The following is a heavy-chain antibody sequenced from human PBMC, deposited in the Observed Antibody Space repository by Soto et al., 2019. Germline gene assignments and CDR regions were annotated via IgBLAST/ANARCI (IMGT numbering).Heavy chain of an antibody. D-gene: IGHD2-15*01. CDR3: AGDNSAPWWYY. Sequence: VQLVESGGGLVQPGGSLRLSCAASGLTVSSHHMSWVRQAPGKGLEWVSIIYSGGTTYYADSVKGRFTISRDNSKNTLYLQMASLGAEDTAVYYCAGDNSAPWWYYWGQGALVTVSS. CDR2: IYSGGTT. J-gene: IGHJ4*02. V-gene: IGHV3-66*01. CDR1: GLTVSSHH.